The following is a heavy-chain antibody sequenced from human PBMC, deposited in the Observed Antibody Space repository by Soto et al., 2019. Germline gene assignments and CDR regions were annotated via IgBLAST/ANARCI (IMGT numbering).Heavy chain of an antibody. CDR3: ASYYYGSGSYFDY. D-gene: IGHD3-10*01. Sequence: QVQLVESGGGVVQPGRSLRLSCAASGFTFSSYGMHWVRQAPGKGLEWVAVIWYDGSNKYYADSVKGRFTISRDNSKNTLYLQMNSLRAEDTAVYYCASYYYGSGSYFDYWGQGTLVTVSS. J-gene: IGHJ4*02. V-gene: IGHV3-33*01. CDR2: IWYDGSNK. CDR1: GFTFSSYG.